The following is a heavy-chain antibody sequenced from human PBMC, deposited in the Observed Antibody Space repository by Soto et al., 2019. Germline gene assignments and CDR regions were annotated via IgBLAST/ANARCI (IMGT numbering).Heavy chain of an antibody. CDR1: GFTFSSYA. J-gene: IGHJ4*02. V-gene: IGHV3-23*01. D-gene: IGHD5-12*01. CDR2: ISGSGGST. CDR3: ANALPIVAPNGYFDY. Sequence: EVQLLESGGGLVQPGGSLRLSCAASGFTFSSYAMSWVRQAPGKGLEWVSTISGSGGSTYYADSVKGRFTISRDNSKNTLFLQMHSLRAEDTAVYYCANALPIVAPNGYFDYWGQGTLVTVSS.